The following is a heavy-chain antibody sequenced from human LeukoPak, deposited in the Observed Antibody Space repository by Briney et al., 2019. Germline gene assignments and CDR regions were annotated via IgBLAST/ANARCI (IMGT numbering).Heavy chain of an antibody. CDR2: ISWNSGSI. J-gene: IGHJ6*02. CDR3: AKDKGMTGYYGMDV. CDR1: GFTFDDYA. V-gene: IGHV3-9*01. Sequence: GGSLRLSCVASGFTFDDYAMHWVRQAPGKGLEWVSGISWNSGSIGYADSVKGRFTISRDNAKNSLYLQMNSLRAEDTALYYCAKDKGMTGYYGMDVWGQGTTVTVSS. D-gene: IGHD1-20*01.